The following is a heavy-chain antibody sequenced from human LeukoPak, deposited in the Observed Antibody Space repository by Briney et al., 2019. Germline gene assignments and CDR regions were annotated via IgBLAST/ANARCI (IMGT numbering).Heavy chain of an antibody. J-gene: IGHJ4*02. V-gene: IGHV4-4*07. CDR2: IYTSGST. D-gene: IGHD5-18*01. CDR1: GGSISTYY. Sequence: SETLSLTCTVSGGSISTYYCSWIRQPAGKGLEWIGRIYTSGSTSYNSSLKSRVTMSVDTSKNQFSLKLSSVTAVDTAVYYCARDVGGYNYGYSLDYWGQGTLVSVSS. CDR3: ARDVGGYNYGYSLDY.